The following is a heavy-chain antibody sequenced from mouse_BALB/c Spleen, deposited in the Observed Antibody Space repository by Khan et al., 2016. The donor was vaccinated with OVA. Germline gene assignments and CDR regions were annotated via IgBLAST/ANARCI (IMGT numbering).Heavy chain of an antibody. CDR1: GFSLTNYG. CDR2: IWSDGST. Sequence: VQLLETGPGLVAPSQSLSITCTISGFSLTNYGVHWVRQPPGKGLEWLVAIWSDGSTTYNSALKSRLTISKDNSKSQVFLKVNSLQTDDTAMYFCDRQPYYHYNIMDYWGQGTSVTVSS. D-gene: IGHD2-4*01. CDR3: DRQPYYHYNIMDY. J-gene: IGHJ4*01. V-gene: IGHV2-6-1*01.